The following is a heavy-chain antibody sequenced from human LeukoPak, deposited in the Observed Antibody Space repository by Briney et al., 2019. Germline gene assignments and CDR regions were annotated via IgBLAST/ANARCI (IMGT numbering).Heavy chain of an antibody. CDR1: GFTFSTYA. CDR3: ARGRYDWNDVGYFDY. D-gene: IGHD1-1*01. Sequence: GGSLRLSCAASGFTFSTYAMSWVRQAPGKGLECVSAIFGNGRTTYSADSVKGRFAISRDNSKNTLYLQMNSLRAEDTAVYYCARGRYDWNDVGYFDYWGQGTLVSVSS. CDR2: IFGNGRTT. J-gene: IGHJ4*02. V-gene: IGHV3-23*01.